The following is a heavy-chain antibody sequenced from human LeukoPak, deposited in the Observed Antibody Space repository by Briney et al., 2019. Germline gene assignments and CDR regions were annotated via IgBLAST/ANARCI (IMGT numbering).Heavy chain of an antibody. CDR1: GFTFSSYG. Sequence: GGSLRLSCAASGFTFSSYGMSWVRQAPGKGLEWVGRTRNKANSYTTEYAASVKGRFTISRDDPKNLLYLQMNSLKSEDTAVYYCGRSGRYRPSDLWGQGTLVTVSS. CDR3: GRSGRYRPSDL. V-gene: IGHV3-72*01. D-gene: IGHD1-26*01. CDR2: TRNKANSYTT. J-gene: IGHJ5*02.